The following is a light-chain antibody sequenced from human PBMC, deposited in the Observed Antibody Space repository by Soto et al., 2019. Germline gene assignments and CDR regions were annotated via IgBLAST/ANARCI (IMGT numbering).Light chain of an antibody. CDR3: SSYTSSSTLDYV. Sequence: QSALTQPASVSGSPGQSITISCTGTSSDVGGYNYVSWYQQHPGKAPKLMIYEVSNRPPGVSNRFSGSKSGNTASLTISGLQAEDEADYYCSSYTSSSTLDYVFGTGTKVTAL. V-gene: IGLV2-14*01. J-gene: IGLJ1*01. CDR2: EVS. CDR1: SSDVGGYNY.